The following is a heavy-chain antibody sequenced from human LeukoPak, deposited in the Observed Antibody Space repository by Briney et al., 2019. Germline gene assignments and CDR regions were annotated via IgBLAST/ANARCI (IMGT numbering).Heavy chain of an antibody. CDR1: GFTFSILD. J-gene: IGHJ4*02. D-gene: IGHD3-22*01. V-gene: IGHV3-23*01. CDR2: ISGNGGRT. CDR3: AKGSTEYNYDSSGYPQSYYFDY. Sequence: PGGSLRLSCAASGFTFSILDMSWVRQAPGKGLEWVSAISGNGGRTYYADSVKGRFTISRDNAKNSLYLQMNSLRAEDMALYYCAKGSTEYNYDSSGYPQSYYFDYWGQGTLVTVSS.